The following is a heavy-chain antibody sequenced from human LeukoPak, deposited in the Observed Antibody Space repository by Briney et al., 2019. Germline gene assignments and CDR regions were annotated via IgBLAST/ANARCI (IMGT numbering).Heavy chain of an antibody. CDR3: AKDGGNYYDTAGNHLMRSYMDV. CDR1: GFTFSSYG. V-gene: IGHV3-30*18. D-gene: IGHD3-22*01. CDR2: ISHDAKST. Sequence: GGSLRLSCATSGFTFSSYGMHWVRQVPGKGLEWVTVISHDAKSTYHVDSVEGRFTISRDNSKSTLYLQMNSLRAEDTAVYYCAKDGGNYYDTAGNHLMRSYMDVWGKGTTVTVSS. J-gene: IGHJ6*04.